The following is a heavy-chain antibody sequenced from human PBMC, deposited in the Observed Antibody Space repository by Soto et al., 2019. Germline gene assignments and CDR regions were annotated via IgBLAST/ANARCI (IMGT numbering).Heavy chain of an antibody. D-gene: IGHD2-2*01. CDR1: GGSINSGGYY. J-gene: IGHJ5*02. CDR3: ARVVCTSTSCYFPGWFDP. V-gene: IGHV4-31*03. Sequence: PXETLSLTCTVSGGSINSGGYYWSWVRQPPGKGLEWIGNIYYSGSTYCNPSLKSRVTISVDTSKNQFSLNLTSVTAADTAVYHCARVVCTSTSCYFPGWFDPWGQGALVTVSS. CDR2: IYYSGST.